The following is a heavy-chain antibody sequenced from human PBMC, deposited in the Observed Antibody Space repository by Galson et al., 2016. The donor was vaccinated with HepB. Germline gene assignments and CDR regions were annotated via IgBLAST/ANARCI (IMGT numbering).Heavy chain of an antibody. Sequence: SLRLSCAASGFTVSRNYMSWVRQAPGKGLECVSVIHSSDTSYYADSVKGRFTISRHNSRNTLYLQMNSLRAEDTALYYCARGAGYSSSWYAAGRAFDIWGQGAVVTVSS. V-gene: IGHV3-53*04. J-gene: IGHJ3*02. D-gene: IGHD6-13*01. CDR2: IHSSDTS. CDR1: GFTVSRNY. CDR3: ARGAGYSSSWYAAGRAFDI.